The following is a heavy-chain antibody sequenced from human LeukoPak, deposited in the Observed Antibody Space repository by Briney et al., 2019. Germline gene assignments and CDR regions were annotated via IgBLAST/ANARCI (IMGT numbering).Heavy chain of an antibody. Sequence: GGSLRLSCAASGFTFSDYYMSWIRQAPGKGLEWVSYISSSGSTIYYADSVKGRFTISRDNAKNSLYLQMNSLRAEDTAVYYCARQFYGSGSSLAPFDYWGQGTLVTVSS. J-gene: IGHJ4*02. CDR1: GFTFSDYY. CDR2: ISSSGSTI. V-gene: IGHV3-11*04. CDR3: ARQFYGSGSSLAPFDY. D-gene: IGHD3-10*01.